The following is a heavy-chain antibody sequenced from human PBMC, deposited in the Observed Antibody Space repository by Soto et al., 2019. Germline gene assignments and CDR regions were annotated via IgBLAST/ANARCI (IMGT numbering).Heavy chain of an antibody. CDR1: GFTFNNDW. CDR3: ARGGGIVDN. Sequence: EVQVVESGGDLVQPGGSLRLSCAASGFTFNNDWMTWVRQASGKGLEWVASIKEDGTNTYYADSVRGRFTLSRDNTKNSLYLPMNSLRVEDTAVYYCARGGGIVDNWGQGTLVTVSS. V-gene: IGHV3-7*01. D-gene: IGHD3-10*01. CDR2: IKEDGTNT. J-gene: IGHJ4*02.